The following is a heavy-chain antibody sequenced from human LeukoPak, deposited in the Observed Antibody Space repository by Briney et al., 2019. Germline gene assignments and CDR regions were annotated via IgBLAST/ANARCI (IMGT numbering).Heavy chain of an antibody. CDR3: ARKWLSNAFDI. D-gene: IGHD5-12*01. Sequence: RGSLRLSCAASGFTFDDFGMSWVRQVPGKGLEWVSGINWNGGRTGYADSVKGRFTISRDNAKKSLYLQMNSLRAEDTALYYCARKWLSNAFDIWGQGTMVTVSS. CDR1: GFTFDDFG. V-gene: IGHV3-20*04. CDR2: INWNGGRT. J-gene: IGHJ3*02.